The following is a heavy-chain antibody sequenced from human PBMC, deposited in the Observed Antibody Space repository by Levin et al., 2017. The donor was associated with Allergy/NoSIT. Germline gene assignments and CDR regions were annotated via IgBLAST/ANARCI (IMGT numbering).Heavy chain of an antibody. V-gene: IGHV1-2*02. CDR1: GYTFTGYY. Sequence: ASVKVSCKASGYTFTGYYMHWVRQAPGQGLEWMGWINPNSGGTNYAQKFQGRVTLTRDTSISTAYMELSRLRSDDTAVYYCARYYLGYCSGGSCFPGDYWGQGTLVTVSS. CDR3: ARYYLGYCSGGSCFPGDY. CDR2: INPNSGGT. J-gene: IGHJ4*02. D-gene: IGHD2-15*01.